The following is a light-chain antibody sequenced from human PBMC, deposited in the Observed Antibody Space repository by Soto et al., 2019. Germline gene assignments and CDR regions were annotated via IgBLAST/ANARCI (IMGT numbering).Light chain of an antibody. Sequence: QSALTQPPSASGSPGQSVTVSCTGTSSDVGAYNYVSWYQQHPGKAPKLMIYEVSKRPSGVPDRFSGSKSGSTASLTVSGLQAEDEADYYCSSYAGSKNHVVFGGGTKLTVL. J-gene: IGLJ2*01. CDR2: EVS. CDR1: SSDVGAYNY. V-gene: IGLV2-8*01. CDR3: SSYAGSKNHVV.